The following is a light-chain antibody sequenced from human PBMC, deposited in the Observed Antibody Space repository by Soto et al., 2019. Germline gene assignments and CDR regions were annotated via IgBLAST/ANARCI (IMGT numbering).Light chain of an antibody. CDR3: QQYYSTPYT. CDR1: QSVLYSSNNMNY. Sequence: DIVMTQSPDSLAVSLGERATINCKSSQSVLYSSNNMNYLAWYQEKPGQPPKLLIYWASTRESGVPDRFSGSGSGTDFTLTISSLQAEDVAVYYCQQYYSTPYTFGQGPELEIK. J-gene: IGKJ2*01. CDR2: WAS. V-gene: IGKV4-1*01.